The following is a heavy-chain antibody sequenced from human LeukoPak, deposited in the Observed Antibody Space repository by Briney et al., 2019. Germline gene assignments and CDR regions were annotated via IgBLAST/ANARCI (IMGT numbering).Heavy chain of an antibody. V-gene: IGHV1-69*13. Sequence: ASVKVSCKASGGTFSSYAISWVRQAPGQGLEWMGGIIPIFGTANYAQKFQGRVTITADESTSTAYMELSSLRSEDTAVYYCATVVRRGSGWPLFYYFDYWGQGTLVTVSS. CDR3: ATVVRRGSGWPLFYYFDY. CDR2: IIPIFGTA. CDR1: GGTFSSYA. J-gene: IGHJ4*02. D-gene: IGHD6-19*01.